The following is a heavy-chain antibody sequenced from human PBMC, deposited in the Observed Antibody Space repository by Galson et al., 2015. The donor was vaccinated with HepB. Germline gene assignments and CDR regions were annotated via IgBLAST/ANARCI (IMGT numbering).Heavy chain of an antibody. J-gene: IGHJ2*01. CDR1: GFTFSSYA. D-gene: IGHD3-3*01. Sequence: SLRLSCAASGFTFSSYAMSWVRQAPGKGLEWVSAISGSGGSTYYADSVKGRFTISRDNSKNTLYLQMNSLRAEDTAVYYCAKDTTIFGAKGGYFDLWGRGTLVTVSS. CDR3: AKDTTIFGAKGGYFDL. V-gene: IGHV3-23*01. CDR2: ISGSGGST.